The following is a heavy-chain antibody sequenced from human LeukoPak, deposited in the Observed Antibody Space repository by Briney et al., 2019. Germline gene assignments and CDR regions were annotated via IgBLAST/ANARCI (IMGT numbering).Heavy chain of an antibody. D-gene: IGHD6-19*01. CDR3: ARVPSIAVAGTWFDY. CDR1: GGSISSSSYY. J-gene: IGHJ4*02. CDR2: IYYSGST. Sequence: SETLSLTCTVSGGSISSSSYYWSWIRQPPGKGLEWIGYIYYSGSTNYNPSLKSRVTISVDTSKNQFSLKLSSVTAADTAVYYCARVPSIAVAGTWFDYWGQGTLVTVSS. V-gene: IGHV4-61*01.